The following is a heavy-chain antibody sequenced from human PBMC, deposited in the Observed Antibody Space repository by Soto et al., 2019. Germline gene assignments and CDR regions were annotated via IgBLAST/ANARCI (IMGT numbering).Heavy chain of an antibody. CDR3: ARERGGYGLFDS. CDR2: IYHSGMP. J-gene: IGHJ4*02. V-gene: IGHV4-30-2*01. Sequence: QLQLQESGSGLVKPSHTLSLTCTVSGGSISNAAYSWSWIRQPPGKGLEWIGYIYHSGMPFYNPCLRSRVTISIDRSNDQFSLNLKSVTAADTAVYYCARERGGYGLFDSWGQGTLVTVSS. D-gene: IGHD5-18*01. CDR1: GGSISNAAYS.